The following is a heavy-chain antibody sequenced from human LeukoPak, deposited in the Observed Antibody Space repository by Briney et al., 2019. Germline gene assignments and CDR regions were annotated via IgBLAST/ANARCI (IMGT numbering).Heavy chain of an antibody. CDR2: ISGSGGST. J-gene: IGHJ4*02. D-gene: IGHD6-13*01. CDR3: AKGGIAAYDY. V-gene: IGHV3-23*01. Sequence: GGSLRLSCAASGFTFSSYGMSWVRQAPGKGLEWVSAISGSGGSTYYAGSVKGRFTISRDNSKNTLYLQMNSLRAEDTAVYYCAKGGIAAYDYWGQGTLVTVSS. CDR1: GFTFSSYG.